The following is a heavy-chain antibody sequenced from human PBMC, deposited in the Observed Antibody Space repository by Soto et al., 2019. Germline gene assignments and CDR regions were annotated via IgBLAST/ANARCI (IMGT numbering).Heavy chain of an antibody. J-gene: IGHJ4*02. Sequence: QVQLVESGGDVVQPGRSLRLSCAASGFTFSNYGMHWVRQAPGKGLEWVAVITNNGGSDHYADSLKGRFTISRDNSKNTLYRQMNSLRAEETAGYYGVRDDDQEANALDYWGQGTLVTVSS. CDR1: GFTFSNYG. V-gene: IGHV3-33*01. CDR2: ITNNGGSD. D-gene: IGHD2-2*01. CDR3: VRDDDQEANALDY.